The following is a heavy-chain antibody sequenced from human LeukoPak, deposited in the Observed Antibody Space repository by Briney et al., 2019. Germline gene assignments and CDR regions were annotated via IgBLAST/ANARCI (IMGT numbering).Heavy chain of an antibody. CDR2: VANDGSRT. Sequence: PGGSLRLSCAPSGFSFSVHGMHWVRQAPGKGLEWVAGVANDGSRTHYADSVKGRFTISRDNSKNTLSLQLNSLGAQDTAVYYCARDRDSYRLDYWGQGTLVTVSS. CDR3: ARDRDSYRLDY. CDR1: GFSFSVHG. J-gene: IGHJ4*02. V-gene: IGHV3-30*03. D-gene: IGHD3-16*02.